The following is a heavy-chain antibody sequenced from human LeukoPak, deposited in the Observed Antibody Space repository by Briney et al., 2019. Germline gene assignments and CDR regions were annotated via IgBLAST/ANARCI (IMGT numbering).Heavy chain of an antibody. V-gene: IGHV4-59*01. CDR3: AREPHSMKYYYGSGSLAGILDV. CDR2: IYYSGSS. Sequence: SETLSLTCTVSGGSISSYYWSWIRQPPGKGLEWIGYIYYSGSSNYNPSLKSRVTISVDTSKNQFSLRLSSVTAADTAVYYCAREPHSMKYYYGSGSLAGILDVWGKGTTVTVSS. J-gene: IGHJ6*04. D-gene: IGHD3-10*01. CDR1: GGSISSYY.